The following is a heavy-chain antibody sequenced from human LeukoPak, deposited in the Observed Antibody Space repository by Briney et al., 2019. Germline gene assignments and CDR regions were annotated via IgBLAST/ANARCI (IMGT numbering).Heavy chain of an antibody. CDR2: IHNSGRT. Sequence: SETLSLTCSASGGSVSSYYWSWIRQSPGKGLEWIGYIHNSGRTNYNPSLKSRVTGFVGTSKNQVSLRLSSVTAADTAVYYCARHGTSSSESYCDDWGQGSLVTVSS. D-gene: IGHD1-14*01. CDR3: ARHGTSSSESYCDD. CDR1: GGSVSSYY. J-gene: IGHJ4*02. V-gene: IGHV4-59*08.